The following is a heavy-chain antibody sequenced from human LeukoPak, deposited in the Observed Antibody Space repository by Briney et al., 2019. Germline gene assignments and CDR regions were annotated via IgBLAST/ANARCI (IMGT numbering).Heavy chain of an antibody. D-gene: IGHD6-19*01. CDR2: INPNSGGT. CDR1: GYTFTSYG. CDR3: ARDRSDLLNSLRQWLVGWADY. J-gene: IGHJ4*02. Sequence: GASVKVSCKASGYTFTSYGISWVRQAPGQGLEWMGWINPNSGGTNYAQKFQGRVTMTRDTSISTAYMELSRLRSDDTAVYYCARDRSDLLNSLRQWLVGWADYWGQGTLVTVSS. V-gene: IGHV1-2*02.